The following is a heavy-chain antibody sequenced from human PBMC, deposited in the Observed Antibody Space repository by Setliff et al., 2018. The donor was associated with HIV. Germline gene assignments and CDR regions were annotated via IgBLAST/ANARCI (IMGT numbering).Heavy chain of an antibody. CDR3: ARGQHSSTWGALFDY. D-gene: IGHD6-13*01. V-gene: IGHV4-34*01. CDR1: GGSFSDFS. J-gene: IGHJ4*02. CDR2: IYHSGST. Sequence: LSLTCAVYGGSFSDFSWTWIRQPPGKGLEWIGEIYHSGSTNYNASLKSRVTISIDKSKSQFSLKLSSVTAADTALYYCARGQHSSTWGALFDYWGQGTLVTVSS.